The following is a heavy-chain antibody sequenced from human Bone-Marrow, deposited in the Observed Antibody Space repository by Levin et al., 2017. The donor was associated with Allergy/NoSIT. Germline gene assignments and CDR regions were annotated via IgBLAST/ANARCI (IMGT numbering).Heavy chain of an antibody. J-gene: IGHJ6*02. CDR1: GFTFSSYA. CDR2: ISYDGSNK. CDR3: ARVRSELQDMWGPYYYYGMDG. D-gene: IGHD1-7*01. V-gene: IGHV3-30-3*01. Sequence: GGSLRLSCAASGFTFSSYAMHWVRQAPGKGLEWVAVISYDGSNKYYADSVKGRFTISRDNSKNTLYLQMNSLRAEDTAVYYCARVRSELQDMWGPYYYYGMDGWGQGTTVTVSS.